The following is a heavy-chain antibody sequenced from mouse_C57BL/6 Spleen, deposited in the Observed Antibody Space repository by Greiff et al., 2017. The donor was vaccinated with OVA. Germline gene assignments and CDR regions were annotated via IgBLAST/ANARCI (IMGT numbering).Heavy chain of an antibody. CDR3: ASHTYGSSYGFAY. V-gene: IGHV1-39*01. J-gene: IGHJ3*01. Sequence: VQLKQSGPELVKPGASVKISCKASGYSFTDYNMNWVKQSNGKSLEWIGVINPNYGTTSYNQKFKGKATLTVDQSSSTAYMQLNSLTSEDSAVYYCASHTYGSSYGFAYWGQGTLVTVSA. CDR2: INPNYGTT. D-gene: IGHD1-1*01. CDR1: GYSFTDYN.